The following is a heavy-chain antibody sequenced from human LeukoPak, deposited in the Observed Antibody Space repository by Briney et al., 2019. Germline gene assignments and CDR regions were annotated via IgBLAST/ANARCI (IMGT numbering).Heavy chain of an antibody. CDR3: ANPRPGSRRPVDYFDY. V-gene: IGHV3-23*01. J-gene: IGHJ4*02. CDR1: GFTFSSYA. CDR2: ISGSGGST. D-gene: IGHD3-10*01. Sequence: GGSLRLSCAASGFTFSSYAMSWVRQAPGKGLEWVSAISGSGGSTYYADSVKGRFTISRDNSKNTLYLQMNSLRAEDTAVNYCANPRPGSRRPVDYFDYWGQGTLVTVSS.